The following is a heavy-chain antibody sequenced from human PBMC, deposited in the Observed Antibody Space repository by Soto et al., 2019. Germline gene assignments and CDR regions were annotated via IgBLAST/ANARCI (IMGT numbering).Heavy chain of an antibody. V-gene: IGHV3-30-3*01. Sequence: GSLRLSCAAFGFKISSSSMNWVRQAPGKGLEWVAVISYDGSNKYYADSVKGRFTISRDNSKNTLYLQMNSLRAEDTAVYYCARDEWLVQDYWGQGTLVTVSS. CDR1: GFKISSSS. CDR3: ARDEWLVQDY. CDR2: ISYDGSNK. D-gene: IGHD6-19*01. J-gene: IGHJ4*02.